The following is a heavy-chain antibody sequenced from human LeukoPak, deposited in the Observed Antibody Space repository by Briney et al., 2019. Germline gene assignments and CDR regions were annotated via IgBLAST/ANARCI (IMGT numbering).Heavy chain of an antibody. V-gene: IGHV1-69*13. CDR2: IIPIFGTA. CDR1: GGTFSSYA. Sequence: ASVKVSCKASGGTFSSYAISWVRQAPGQGLEWMGGIIPIFGTANYAQKFQGRVTITADESTSTAYMELSSLRSEDTAVYYCARGEITMVRGATINPYYGMDVWGKGTTVTVSS. CDR3: ARGEITMVRGATINPYYGMDV. J-gene: IGHJ6*04. D-gene: IGHD3-10*01.